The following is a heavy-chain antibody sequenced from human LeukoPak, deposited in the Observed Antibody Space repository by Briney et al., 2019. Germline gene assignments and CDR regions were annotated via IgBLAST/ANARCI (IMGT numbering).Heavy chain of an antibody. D-gene: IGHD6-19*01. CDR1: GFTFSNYA. J-gene: IGHJ5*02. CDR3: AKGGYSSGWYEGS. CDR2: ISGSAVST. Sequence: SGGSLRLSCEASGFTFSNYAMSWVSQAPGKGLEWVSAISGSAVSTYYADSVKGRFTISRDNSKNTLYLQMNSLRAEDTAVYYCAKGGYSSGWYEGSWGQGALVTVSS. V-gene: IGHV3-23*01.